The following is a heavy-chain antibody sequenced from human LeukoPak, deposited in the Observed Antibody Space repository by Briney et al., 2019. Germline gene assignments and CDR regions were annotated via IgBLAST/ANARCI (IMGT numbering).Heavy chain of an antibody. V-gene: IGHV1-69*13. CDR1: GGTFSSYA. D-gene: IGHD3-10*01. CDR3: ARSEVRGPHMDNWFDP. J-gene: IGHJ5*02. CDR2: IIPIFGTA. Sequence: SVKVSCKASGGTFSSYAISWVRQAPGQGLEWMGGIIPIFGTANYAQKFQGRVTITADESTSTAYMELSSLRSEDTAVYYCARSEVRGPHMDNWFDPWGQGALVTVSS.